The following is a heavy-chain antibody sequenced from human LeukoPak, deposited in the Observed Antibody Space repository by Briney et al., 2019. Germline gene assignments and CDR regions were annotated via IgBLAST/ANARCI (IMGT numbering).Heavy chain of an antibody. CDR3: ARGLRSYCSSTSCYRLGYFQH. Sequence: SETLSPTCTVSGGSISSYFWSWPRQPPGKRLEWIGYISYSGSTDYNPSLKSRVTLSVDTSKNQFSLKLSSVTAADTAVYYCARGLRSYCSSTSCYRLGYFQHWGQGTLVTVSS. CDR2: ISYSGST. D-gene: IGHD2-2*01. V-gene: IGHV4-59*12. CDR1: GGSISSYF. J-gene: IGHJ1*01.